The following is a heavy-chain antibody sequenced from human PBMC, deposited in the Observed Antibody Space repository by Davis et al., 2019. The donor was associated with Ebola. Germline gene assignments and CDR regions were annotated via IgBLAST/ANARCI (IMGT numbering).Heavy chain of an antibody. CDR3: ARVNAVTGYSRFDP. CDR2: IKQDGSEK. J-gene: IGHJ5*02. CDR1: GFTFSSYR. V-gene: IGHV3-7*03. D-gene: IGHD3-9*01. Sequence: GGPLRLSCAAPGFTFSSYRMSWVRQAPGKGMEWVANIKQDGSEKYYVDSVKGRFPISRDNAKNSLYLQMNSLRAEDTALYHCARVNAVTGYSRFDPWGQGTLVTVSS.